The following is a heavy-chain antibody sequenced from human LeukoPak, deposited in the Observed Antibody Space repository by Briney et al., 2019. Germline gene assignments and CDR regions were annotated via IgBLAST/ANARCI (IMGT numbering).Heavy chain of an antibody. CDR1: GGSISSYY. CDR3: ARARGYYYYYMDV. CDR2: IYYSGST. Sequence: SETLSLTCTVSGGSISSYYWSWIRQPPGKGLEWIGYIYYSGSTNYNPSLKSRVTISVDTSKNQFSLKLSSVTAADTAVYYCARARGYYYYYMDVWGKGTTVTVSS. J-gene: IGHJ6*03. V-gene: IGHV4-59*12.